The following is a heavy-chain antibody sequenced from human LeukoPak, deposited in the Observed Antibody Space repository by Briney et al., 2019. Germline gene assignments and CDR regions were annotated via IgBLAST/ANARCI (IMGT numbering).Heavy chain of an antibody. CDR3: ARDGSGWYREDYYGMDV. V-gene: IGHV3-48*02. D-gene: IGHD6-19*01. J-gene: IGHJ6*02. CDR1: GFTFSSYS. Sequence: GGSLRLSCAASGFTFSSYSMNWVRQAPGKGLEWVSYISSSSSTIYYADSVKGRFTISRDNAKNSLYLQMNSLRDEDTAVYYCARDGSGWYREDYYGMDVWGQGTTVTVSS. CDR2: ISSSSSTI.